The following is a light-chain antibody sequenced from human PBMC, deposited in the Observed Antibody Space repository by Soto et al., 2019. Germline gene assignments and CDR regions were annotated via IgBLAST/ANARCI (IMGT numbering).Light chain of an antibody. CDR2: AAS. Sequence: DIQLTQSPSFLSASVGDRVTITCRASQGISSYLAWYQQKPGKAPKLLIYAASTLQSGVPSRFSGSGSGTEFTLTISSLQPEDFATYYCQQFNSYLSFTFGPGTKVDIK. CDR3: QQFNSYLSFT. J-gene: IGKJ3*01. V-gene: IGKV1-9*01. CDR1: QGISSY.